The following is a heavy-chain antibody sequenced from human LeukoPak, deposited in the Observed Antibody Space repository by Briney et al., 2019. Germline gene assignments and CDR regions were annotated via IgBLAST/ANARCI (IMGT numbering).Heavy chain of an antibody. CDR2: INRDGSGK. Sequence: GGSLRLSCAGSGLTFINYWMTWVRQVPGKGLEWVANINRDGSGKYYLPSVRGRFTTSKDDAKDSLYLQMDSLRPEDTAIYYCARVEYSGNRNLYWGQGTLVTVSS. V-gene: IGHV3-7*03. CDR1: GLTFINYW. CDR3: ARVEYSGNRNLY. D-gene: IGHD1-26*01. J-gene: IGHJ4*02.